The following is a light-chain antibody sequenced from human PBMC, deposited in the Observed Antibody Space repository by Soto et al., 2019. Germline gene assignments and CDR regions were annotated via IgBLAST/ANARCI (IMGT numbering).Light chain of an antibody. CDR3: ISYTSSSTVV. J-gene: IGLJ2*01. CDR1: SSDVGGYNY. Sequence: QSALTQPASVSGSPGQSITISCTGTSSDVGGYNYVSWYQHHPGKAPKLMIYDVSNRPSGVSNRFSGSKSGNTASLPISGLQAEDDADYYCISYTSSSTVVFGGGTKLTVL. V-gene: IGLV2-14*03. CDR2: DVS.